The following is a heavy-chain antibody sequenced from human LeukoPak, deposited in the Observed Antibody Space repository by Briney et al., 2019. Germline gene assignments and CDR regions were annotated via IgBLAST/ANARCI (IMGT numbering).Heavy chain of an antibody. CDR3: ARGTTLYNWFTYGDFDY. CDR1: GGTFSSYA. V-gene: IGHV7-4-1*02. D-gene: IGHD1-1*01. CDR2: INTNTGNP. J-gene: IGHJ4*02. Sequence: ASVKVSCKASGGTFSSYAISWVRQAPGQGLEWMGWINTNTGNPTYAQGFTGRFVFSLDTSVSTAYLQISSLKAEDTAVYYCARGTTLYNWFTYGDFDYWGQGTLVTVSS.